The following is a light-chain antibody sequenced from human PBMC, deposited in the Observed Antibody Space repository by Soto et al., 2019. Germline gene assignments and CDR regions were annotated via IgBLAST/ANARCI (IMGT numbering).Light chain of an antibody. CDR3: CSYAGSYSSKV. CDR1: SSDVGGYNY. CDR2: DIS. J-gene: IGLJ1*01. Sequence: QCTLTQPRSVSGSPGQSVTISCTGTSSDVGGYNYVSWYQQHPGKAPKLMIYDISKRPSGVPDRFSGSKSGNTASLTISGLQAEDEADYYCCSYAGSYSSKVFGTGTKVTVL. V-gene: IGLV2-11*01.